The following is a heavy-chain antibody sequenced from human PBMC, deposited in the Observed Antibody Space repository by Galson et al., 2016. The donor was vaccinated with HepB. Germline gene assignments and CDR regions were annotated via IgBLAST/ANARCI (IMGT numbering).Heavy chain of an antibody. CDR1: GFTLTSYY. D-gene: IGHD1-26*01. J-gene: IGHJ4*02. V-gene: IGHV1-46*01. CDR2: INPTSGGT. Sequence: SVKVSCKASGFTLTSYYMHWVRQAPGQGLEWMGMINPTSGGTNYGQRFQGRVTMTRDTSTSTLYMTLSSLRSEDTAVYYCRGGDAGATRKNFDYWGQGTLVTVSS. CDR3: RGGDAGATRKNFDY.